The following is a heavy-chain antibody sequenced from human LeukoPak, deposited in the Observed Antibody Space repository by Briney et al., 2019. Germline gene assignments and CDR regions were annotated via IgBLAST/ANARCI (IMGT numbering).Heavy chain of an antibody. D-gene: IGHD3-16*01. J-gene: IGHJ4*02. CDR3: ARDARWLRRIDY. CDR2: IYYSGST. CDR1: GGSISSGDYY. V-gene: IGHV4-30-4*01. Sequence: SETLSLTCTVSGGSISSGDYYWSWIRQPPGKGLEWIGYIYYSGSTYYSPSLKSRVTISVDTSKNQFSLKLSSVTAADTAVYYCARDARWLRRIDYWGQGTLVTVSS.